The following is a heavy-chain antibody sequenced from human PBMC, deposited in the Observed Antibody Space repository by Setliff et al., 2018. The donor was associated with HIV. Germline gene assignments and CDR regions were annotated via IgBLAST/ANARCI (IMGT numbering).Heavy chain of an antibody. D-gene: IGHD1-1*01. CDR1: GYIFTNYG. Sequence: ASVKVSCKASGYIFTNYGISWVQQAPGQGLEWMGWITGYNGNTNYAEKFQGRVTMTIDTSTSTAYLELRSLRSDDTAVYYCARVGPESLPYTWDDEADTFDIWGQGTTVTVSS. CDR2: ITGYNGNT. CDR3: ARVGPESLPYTWDDEADTFDI. J-gene: IGHJ3*02. V-gene: IGHV1-18*01.